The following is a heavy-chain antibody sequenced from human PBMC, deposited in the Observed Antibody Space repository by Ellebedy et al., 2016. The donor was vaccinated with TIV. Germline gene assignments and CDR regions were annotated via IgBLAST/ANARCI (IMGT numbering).Heavy chain of an antibody. J-gene: IGHJ3*02. Sequence: PGGSLRLSCAASGFTVSSNYMSWVRQAPGKGLEWVSVIYSGGSTYYADSVKGRFTISRDNSKNRLYLQMNSLRAEDTAVYYCARNYDSSGYYGSNAFDIWGQGTMVTVSS. CDR3: ARNYDSSGYYGSNAFDI. D-gene: IGHD3-22*01. CDR2: IYSGGST. CDR1: GFTVSSNY. V-gene: IGHV3-66*01.